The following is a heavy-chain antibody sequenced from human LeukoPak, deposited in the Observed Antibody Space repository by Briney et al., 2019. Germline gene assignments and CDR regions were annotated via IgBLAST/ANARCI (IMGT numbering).Heavy chain of an antibody. CDR3: AGDYYDSSGYYYDY. V-gene: IGHV3-23*01. CDR2: ISGSGGST. J-gene: IGHJ4*02. CDR1: GFTFSSYA. D-gene: IGHD3-22*01. Sequence: PGGSLRLSCAASGFTFSSYAMSWVRQAPGKGLEWVSAISGSGGSTYYADSVKGRFTISRDNSKNTLYVQMNSLRAEDTAVYYCAGDYYDSSGYYYDYWGQGTLVTVSS.